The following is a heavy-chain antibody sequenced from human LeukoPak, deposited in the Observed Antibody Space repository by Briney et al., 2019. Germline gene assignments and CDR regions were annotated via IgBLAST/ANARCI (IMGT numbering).Heavy chain of an antibody. J-gene: IGHJ3*02. CDR2: IYHSGST. CDR1: GYSISSGYY. D-gene: IGHD2-2*02. V-gene: IGHV4-38-2*02. Sequence: PSETLSLTCTVSGYSISSGYYWGWIRQPPGKGLEWIGSIYHSGSTYYNPSLKSRVTISVDTSKNQFSLKLSSVTAADTAVYYCARAVPAAIDAFDIWGQGKMVTVSS. CDR3: ARAVPAAIDAFDI.